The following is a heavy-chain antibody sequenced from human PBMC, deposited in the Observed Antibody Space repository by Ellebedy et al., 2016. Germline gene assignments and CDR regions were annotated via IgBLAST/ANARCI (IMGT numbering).Heavy chain of an antibody. D-gene: IGHD3-22*01. Sequence: ASVKVSXKTSGYTFSSSAITWVRQAPGQGLEWMGWITTYNGNTNYAQKLQGRVTMTTDPSTSTAYMELRSLRSDDTAVYYCARGNHYYDSSGYHDWGQGTLVTVSS. CDR2: ITTYNGNT. V-gene: IGHV1-18*01. CDR3: ARGNHYYDSSGYHD. J-gene: IGHJ4*02. CDR1: GYTFSSSA.